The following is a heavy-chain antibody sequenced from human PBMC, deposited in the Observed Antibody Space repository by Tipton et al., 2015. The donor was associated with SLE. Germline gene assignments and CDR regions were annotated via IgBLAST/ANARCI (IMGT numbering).Heavy chain of an antibody. D-gene: IGHD4-23*01. Sequence: TLSLTCTVSGGSISSRSYDWGWIRQPPGKGLEWIGYIYYSGSTNYNPSLKSRVTISVDTSKNQFSLKLSSVTAADTAVYYCATTVASYFDYWGQGTLVTVSS. CDR3: ATTVASYFDY. CDR1: GGSISSRSYD. V-gene: IGHV4-61*05. CDR2: IYYSGST. J-gene: IGHJ4*02.